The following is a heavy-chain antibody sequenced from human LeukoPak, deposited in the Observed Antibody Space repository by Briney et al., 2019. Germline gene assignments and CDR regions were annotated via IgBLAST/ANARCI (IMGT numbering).Heavy chain of an antibody. Sequence: VGSLRLSCAASGFTFSSYGMHWVRQAPGKGLEWVAVISYDGSNKYYGDSVKGRFTISRDNSKNTLYLQMNSLRAEDTAVYYCAKLSTSSHRDSGWGQGTLVTVST. V-gene: IGHV3-30*18. D-gene: IGHD2-21*01. J-gene: IGHJ4*02. CDR1: GFTFSSYG. CDR3: AKLSTSSHRDSG. CDR2: ISYDGSNK.